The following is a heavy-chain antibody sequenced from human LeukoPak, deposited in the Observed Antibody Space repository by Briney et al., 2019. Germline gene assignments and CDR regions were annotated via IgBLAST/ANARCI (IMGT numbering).Heavy chain of an antibody. CDR2: IYDSGTT. V-gene: IGHV4-59*01. J-gene: IGHJ4*02. CDR3: ARAPELFYFDH. D-gene: IGHD3-10*01. CDR1: GGSISSYY. Sequence: PSETLSLTCTVSGGSISSYYWSWVRQPPDKGLEWIGYIYDSGTTSYNPSLKSRATISVDTSRNQFSLKLTSVTAADTAVYYCARAPELFYFDHWGQGTLVPVSS.